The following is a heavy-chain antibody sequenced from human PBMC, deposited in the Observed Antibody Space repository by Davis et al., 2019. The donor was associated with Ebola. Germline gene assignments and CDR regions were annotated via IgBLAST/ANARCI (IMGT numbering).Heavy chain of an antibody. CDR1: VYTFTSYG. J-gene: IGHJ4*02. CDR2: IRAYNGNT. D-gene: IGHD3-16*01. CDR3: AGDPGGMSVARFDY. Sequence: ASVKVSCKASVYTFTSYGISWVRQAPAQGLEGMGWIRAYNGNTNYARKLQGRVTMTTDTSTSTAYMELRSLQSNDTTVYYCAGDPGGMSVARFDYWGQGTLVTVSS. V-gene: IGHV1-18*01.